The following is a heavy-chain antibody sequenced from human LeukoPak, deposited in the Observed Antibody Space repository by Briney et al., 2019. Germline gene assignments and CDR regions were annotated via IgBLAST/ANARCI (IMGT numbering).Heavy chain of an antibody. CDR3: ARLGYCNTGSCYSLDY. Sequence: GGSLRLSCEVSGFTFSSYEMNWVRQAPGKGLEWISYISSSGKNFLYADSVKGRINMSRDNGKNLMFVQVNRLRAEDTALYYCARLGYCNTGSCYSLDYWGQGTLVTVSS. J-gene: IGHJ4*02. CDR2: ISSSGKNF. CDR1: GFTFSSYE. D-gene: IGHD2-15*01. V-gene: IGHV3-48*03.